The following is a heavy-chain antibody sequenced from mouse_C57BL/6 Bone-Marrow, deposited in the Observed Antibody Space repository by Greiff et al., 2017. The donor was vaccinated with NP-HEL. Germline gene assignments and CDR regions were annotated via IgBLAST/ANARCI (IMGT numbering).Heavy chain of an antibody. CDR1: GYTFTSYW. J-gene: IGHJ1*03. Sequence: QVRLQQPGAELVMPGASVKLSCKASGYTFTSYWMHWVKQRPGQGLEWIGEIDPSDSYTNYNQKFKGKSTLTVDKSSSTAYMQLSSLTSEDSAVYYCARKDYERYFDVWGTGTTVTVSS. D-gene: IGHD1-1*01. CDR2: IDPSDSYT. CDR3: ARKDYERYFDV. V-gene: IGHV1-69*01.